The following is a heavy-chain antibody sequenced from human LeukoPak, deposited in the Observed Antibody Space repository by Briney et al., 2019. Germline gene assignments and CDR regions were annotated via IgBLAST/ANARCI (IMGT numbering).Heavy chain of an antibody. CDR2: IYYSGST. D-gene: IGHD7-27*01. V-gene: IGHV4-31*03. CDR3: ARELGMPPLFDP. CDR1: GGSISSGGYY. J-gene: IGHJ5*02. Sequence: SQTLSLTCTVSGGSISSGGYYWSWIRQHPGKGPEWIGYIYYSGSTYYNPSLKSRVTISVDTSKNQFSLKLSSVTAADTAVYYCARELGMPPLFDPWGQGTLVTVSS.